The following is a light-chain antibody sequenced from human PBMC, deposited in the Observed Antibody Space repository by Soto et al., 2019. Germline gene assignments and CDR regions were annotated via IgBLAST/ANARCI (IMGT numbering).Light chain of an antibody. CDR1: SSDVCGYNY. CDR2: EVS. V-gene: IGLV2-14*01. Sequence: QSALTQPASVSGSPGQSITISCTGTSSDVCGYNYVSWYQQHPGKAPKLMIYEVSNRPSGVSNRFSGSKSGNTASLTISGLQAEDEADYYCSSYTSSSTLVVFGTGTKLTVL. J-gene: IGLJ1*01. CDR3: SSYTSSSTLVV.